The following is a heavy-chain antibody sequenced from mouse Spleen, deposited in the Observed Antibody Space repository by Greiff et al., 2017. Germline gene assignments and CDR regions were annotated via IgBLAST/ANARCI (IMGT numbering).Heavy chain of an antibody. CDR3: AREDYYSYYDYAMDY. D-gene: IGHD2-12*01. CDR1: GYTFTSYW. CDR2: IHPNSGST. Sequence: QVQLQQPGAELVKPGASVKLSCKASGYTFTSYWMHWVKQRPGQGLEWIGMIHPNSGSTNYNEKFKSKATLTVDKSSSTAYMQLSSLTSEDSAVYYCAREDYYSYYDYAMDYWGQGTSVTVSS. V-gene: IGHV1-64*01. J-gene: IGHJ4*01.